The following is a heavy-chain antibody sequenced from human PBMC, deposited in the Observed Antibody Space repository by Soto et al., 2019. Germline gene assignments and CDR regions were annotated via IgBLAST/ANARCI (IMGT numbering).Heavy chain of an antibody. CDR1: GGTFSSYA. D-gene: IGHD6-13*01. V-gene: IGHV1-69*13. J-gene: IGHJ6*02. CDR2: IIPIFGTA. CDR3: ARVTQQQLVRYYYYGMDV. Sequence: ASVKVSCKASGGTFSSYAISWVRQAPGQGLEWMGGIIPIFGTANYAQKFQGRVTITANESTSTAYMELSSLRSEDTAVYYCARVTQQQLVRYYYYGMDVWGQGTTVTVSS.